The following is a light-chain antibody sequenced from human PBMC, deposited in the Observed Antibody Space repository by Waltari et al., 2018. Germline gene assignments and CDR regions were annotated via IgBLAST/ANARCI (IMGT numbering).Light chain of an antibody. Sequence: DIQMTQSPSTLSASVGDRVTITCRASQSISSWLAWYQQKPGKAPKLLIYKASSLKSGVPSRFSGSGSGTEFTLTISSLQPDDFATYYCQQYNTYPLTFGQGTRLEI. CDR1: QSISSW. CDR3: QQYNTYPLT. J-gene: IGKJ5*01. V-gene: IGKV1-5*03. CDR2: KAS.